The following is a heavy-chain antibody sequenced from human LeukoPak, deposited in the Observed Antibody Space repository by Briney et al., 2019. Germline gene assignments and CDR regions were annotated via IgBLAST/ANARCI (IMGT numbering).Heavy chain of an antibody. D-gene: IGHD6-13*01. J-gene: IGHJ4*02. CDR1: GGSISSYY. CDR3: ARQQQLVFDY. CDR2: IYYSGST. V-gene: IGHV4-59*01. Sequence: NPSETLSLTCTVSGGSISSYYWSWIRQPPGKGLEWIGYIYYSGSTNYNPSLKSRVTISVDTSKNQFSLKLSSVTAADSAVYYCARQQQLVFDYWGQGTLVTVSS.